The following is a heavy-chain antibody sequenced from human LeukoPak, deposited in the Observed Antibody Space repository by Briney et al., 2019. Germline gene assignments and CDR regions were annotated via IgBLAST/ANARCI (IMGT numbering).Heavy chain of an antibody. CDR1: GGTFSSYS. CDR3: ARPEVGYSYGNAFDI. CDR2: IIPILGIP. V-gene: IGHV1-69*02. D-gene: IGHD5-18*01. J-gene: IGHJ3*02. Sequence: ASVTVSCKASGGTFSSYSIAWVRQAPGQGLEWVGRIIPILGIPNYAKTFQGRVTITADKSTSTAYMELSSLRSEDTAVYYCARPEVGYSYGNAFDIWGQGTMVTVSS.